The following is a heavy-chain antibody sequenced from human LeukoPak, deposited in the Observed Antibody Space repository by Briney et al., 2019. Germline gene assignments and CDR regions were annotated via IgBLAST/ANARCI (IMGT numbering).Heavy chain of an antibody. CDR1: GGSFSGYY. D-gene: IGHD2-2*02. V-gene: IGHV4-34*01. J-gene: IGHJ4*02. CDR2: INHSGST. CDR3: ASIGVVPAAINY. Sequence: NSSETLSLTCAVYGGSFSGYYWSWIRQPPGKGLEWIGEINHSGSTNYNPSLKSRVTISVDTSKNQFSLKLSSVTAADTAVYYCASIGVVPAAINYWGQGTLVTVSS.